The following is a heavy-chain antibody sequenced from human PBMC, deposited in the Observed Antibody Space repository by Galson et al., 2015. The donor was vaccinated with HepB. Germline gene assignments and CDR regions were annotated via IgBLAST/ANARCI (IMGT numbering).Heavy chain of an antibody. V-gene: IGHV3-33*06. CDR2: LWSDGKSI. J-gene: IGHJ4*02. CDR3: AKGAGTTGDFDY. CDR1: GFTFSRYG. Sequence: SLRLSCAASGFTFSRYGMHWVRQAPGKGLEWVAVLWSDGKSIYYADSVKGRFTISRDNSKNTPYLQMNSLRAEDTAVYYCAKGAGTTGDFDYWGQGTVVTVSS. D-gene: IGHD1-7*01.